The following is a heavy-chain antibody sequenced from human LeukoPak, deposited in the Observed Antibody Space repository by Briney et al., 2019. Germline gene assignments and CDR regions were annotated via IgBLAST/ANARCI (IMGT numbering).Heavy chain of an antibody. CDR3: ARDGLAVAGIQLGFDY. V-gene: IGHV1-18*01. CDR1: GYTFTSYG. Sequence: ASVKVSCKASGYTFTSYGISWVRQAPGQGLEWMGWISAYNGNTDYAQKLQGRVTMTTDTSTCTAYMELRSLRSDDTAVYYCARDGLAVAGIQLGFDYWGQGTLVTVSS. CDR2: ISAYNGNT. D-gene: IGHD6-19*01. J-gene: IGHJ4*02.